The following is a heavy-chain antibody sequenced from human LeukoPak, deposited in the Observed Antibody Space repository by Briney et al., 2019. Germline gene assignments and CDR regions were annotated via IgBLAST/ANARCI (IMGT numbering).Heavy chain of an antibody. Sequence: GASVKVSCKASGYTFTSYGISWVRQAPGQGLEWMGWISAYNGNTNYAQKLQGRVTMTTDTSTSTAYMELRSLRSDDTAVYYCARVAAGTRTSWNRLGLSYYYYYMDVWGKGTTVTVSS. CDR1: GYTFTSYG. CDR3: ARVAAGTRTSWNRLGLSYYYYYMDV. CDR2: ISAYNGNT. V-gene: IGHV1-18*01. D-gene: IGHD6-13*01. J-gene: IGHJ6*03.